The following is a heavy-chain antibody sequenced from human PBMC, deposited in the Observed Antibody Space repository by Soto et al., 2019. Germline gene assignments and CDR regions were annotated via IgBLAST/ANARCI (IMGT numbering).Heavy chain of an antibody. CDR2: IWYDGSNK. D-gene: IGHD6-13*01. Sequence: QVQLVESGGGVVQPGRSLRLSCAASGFTFSSYGMHWVRQAPGKGLEWVAVIWYDGSNKYYADSVKGRFTISRDNSKNTLYLQRNSLRAEDTAVYYGARDRVAAAARGYFDLLGRGTLVTVSS. CDR3: ARDRVAAAARGYFDL. CDR1: GFTFSSYG. J-gene: IGHJ2*01. V-gene: IGHV3-33*01.